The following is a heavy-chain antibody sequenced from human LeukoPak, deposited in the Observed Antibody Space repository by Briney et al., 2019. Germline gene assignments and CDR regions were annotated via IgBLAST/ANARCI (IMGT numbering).Heavy chain of an antibody. CDR3: AKYLSVAGTSPWVY. CDR1: GFTFSSYA. D-gene: IGHD6-19*01. Sequence: PGGSLRLSCAASGFTFSSYAMSWVRQAPGKGLEWVSAISGSGGSTYYADSVKGRFTISRDNSKNTLYLQMNSLRAEDTAVYYCAKYLSVAGTSPWVYWGQGTLVTVSS. V-gene: IGHV3-23*01. CDR2: ISGSGGST. J-gene: IGHJ4*02.